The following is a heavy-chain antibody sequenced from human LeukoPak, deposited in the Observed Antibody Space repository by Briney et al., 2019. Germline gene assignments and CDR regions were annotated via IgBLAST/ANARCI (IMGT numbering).Heavy chain of an antibody. J-gene: IGHJ4*02. Sequence: ASVKVSCKASGYTLTSYGISWVRQAPGQGLEWMGWISAYNGNTNYAQKLQGRVTMTTDTSTSTAYMELRSLRSDDTAVYYCARALDYDFWSGCWTRGVWYYFDYWGQGTLVTVSS. CDR1: GYTLTSYG. CDR3: ARALDYDFWSGCWTRGVWYYFDY. CDR2: ISAYNGNT. D-gene: IGHD3-3*01. V-gene: IGHV1-18*01.